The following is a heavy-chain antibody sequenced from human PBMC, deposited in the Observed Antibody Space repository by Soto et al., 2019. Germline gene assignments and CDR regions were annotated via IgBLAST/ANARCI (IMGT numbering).Heavy chain of an antibody. V-gene: IGHV3-23*01. CDR2: ISGSGNSR. Sequence: EVQLLESGGALVQPGGSLRLSCAATGFTFYHYALSWVRQAPGKGPECVSSISGSGNSRHYADSVKGRFTVSRDNSKNTMYLQMNSLRAEDTALYYCALAINPSLWFGELLWGFDYWGQGPLVTVS. CDR3: ALAINPSLWFGELLWGFDY. J-gene: IGHJ4*02. D-gene: IGHD3-10*01. CDR1: GFTFYHYA.